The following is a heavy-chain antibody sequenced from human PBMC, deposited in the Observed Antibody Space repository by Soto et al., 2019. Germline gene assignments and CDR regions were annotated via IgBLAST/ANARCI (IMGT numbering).Heavy chain of an antibody. D-gene: IGHD3-10*01. CDR1: GFTFNNYA. CDR2: ISASGGST. Sequence: EVQLLESGGGLVQPGGSLRLSCVVSGFTFNNYAMNWVRQAPGKGLEWVSGISASGGSTYYADSVKGRFTISRDSSKHTLYLQMNSLRADDTAIYYCAIHFYYGSGSYYAVDYWGHGTLVTVSS. CDR3: AIHFYYGSGSYYAVDY. J-gene: IGHJ4*01. V-gene: IGHV3-23*01.